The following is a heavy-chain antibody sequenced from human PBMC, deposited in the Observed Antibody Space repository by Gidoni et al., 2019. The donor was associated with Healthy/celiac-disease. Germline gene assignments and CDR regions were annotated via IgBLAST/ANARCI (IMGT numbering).Heavy chain of an antibody. CDR3: ANHPQGNYYDSSGYWPDY. CDR1: GFTFSSYA. CDR2: ISGSGGST. J-gene: IGHJ4*02. D-gene: IGHD3-22*01. Sequence: EVQLLESGGGLVQPGGSLRLSCAASGFTFSSYAMSWVRQAPGKGLEWVSAISGSGGSTYYADSVKGRFTISRDNSKNTLYLQMNSLRAEDTAVYYCANHPQGNYYDSSGYWPDYWGQGTLVTVSS. V-gene: IGHV3-23*01.